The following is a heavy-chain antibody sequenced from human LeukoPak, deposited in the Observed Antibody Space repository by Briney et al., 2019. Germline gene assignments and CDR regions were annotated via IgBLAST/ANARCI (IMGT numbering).Heavy chain of an antibody. CDR2: IYYSGST. CDR1: GGSISSHY. Sequence: SQTLSLTCTVSGGSISSHYWSWIRQPPGKGLEWIGYIYYSGSTNYNPSLKSRVTISVDTSKNQFSLKLSSVTAADTAVYYCARETDLYAFDIWGQGTMVTVSS. V-gene: IGHV4-59*11. CDR3: ARETDLYAFDI. J-gene: IGHJ3*02.